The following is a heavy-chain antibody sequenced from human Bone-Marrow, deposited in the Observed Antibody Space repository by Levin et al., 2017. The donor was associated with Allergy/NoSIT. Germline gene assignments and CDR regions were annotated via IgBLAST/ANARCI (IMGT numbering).Heavy chain of an antibody. CDR2: SSYSGNT. CDR3: ARQPGELTTDGGWGLYDTYYYMDV. D-gene: IGHD4-11*01. V-gene: IGHV4-39*01. CDR1: DASISETTYY. J-gene: IGHJ6*03. Sequence: SETLSLTCVVSDASISETTYYWAWIRQPPGRRREWSGRSSYSGNTCYNPSLESRVIISVDTSKNQFSLKLSSVTAADTAVYYCARQPGELTTDGGWGLYDTYYYMDVWGFGTTVTVSS.